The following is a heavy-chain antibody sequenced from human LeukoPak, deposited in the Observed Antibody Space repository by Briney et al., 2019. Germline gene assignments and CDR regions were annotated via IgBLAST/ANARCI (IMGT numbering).Heavy chain of an antibody. J-gene: IGHJ4*02. CDR2: VNSDGSGT. CDR3: ARVPKGTRIY. V-gene: IGHV3-74*01. Sequence: GGSLRLSCAASGFTFSRYSMHWVRQAPGKGLVWVSHVNSDGSGTDYADSVKGRFTISRDNAKNTLYLHMNSLRAEDTAIYYCARVPKGTRIYWGQGTLVTVSS. CDR1: GFTFSRYS. D-gene: IGHD2-2*01.